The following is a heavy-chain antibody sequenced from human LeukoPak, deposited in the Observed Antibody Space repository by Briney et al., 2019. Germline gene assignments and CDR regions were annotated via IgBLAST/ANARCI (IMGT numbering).Heavy chain of an antibody. Sequence: ASVKVSCKASGGTFSSYAISWVRQAPGQGLEWMGGIIPIFGTANYAQKFQGRVTITADKSTSTAYMELSSLRSEDTAVYYCASRGSTLVAGYSSSWYYFDYWGQGTLVTVSS. CDR3: ASRGSTLVAGYSSSWYYFDY. J-gene: IGHJ4*02. CDR2: IIPIFGTA. CDR1: GGTFSSYA. D-gene: IGHD6-13*01. V-gene: IGHV1-69*06.